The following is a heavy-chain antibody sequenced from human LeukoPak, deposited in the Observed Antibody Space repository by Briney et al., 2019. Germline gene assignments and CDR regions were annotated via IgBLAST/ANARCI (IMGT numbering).Heavy chain of an antibody. V-gene: IGHV3-11*04. J-gene: IGHJ3*02. CDR1: GFTSSDYY. D-gene: IGHD3-22*01. CDR2: ISSSGSTI. CDR3: ARERSYDSASFGAFDI. Sequence: PGGSLRLSCAASGFTSSDYYMSWIRQAPGKGLEWVSYISSSGSTIYYADSVKGRFTISRDNAKNSLYLQMNSLRAEDTAVYYCARERSYDSASFGAFDIWGQGTMVTVSS.